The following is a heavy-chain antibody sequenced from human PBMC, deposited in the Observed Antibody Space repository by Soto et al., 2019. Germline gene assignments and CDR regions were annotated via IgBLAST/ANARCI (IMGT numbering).Heavy chain of an antibody. CDR2: ISSSSSYI. V-gene: IGHV3-21*01. Sequence: PVGSLRLSCAASGFTFSSYSMNWVRQAPGKGLEWVSSISSSSSYIYYADSVKGRFTISRDNAKNSLYLQMNSLRAEDTAVYYCARSTTYYYDSSGYYYSSWFDPWAREPWSPSPQ. CDR3: ARSTTYYYDSSGYYYSSWFDP. J-gene: IGHJ5*02. D-gene: IGHD3-22*01. CDR1: GFTFSSYS.